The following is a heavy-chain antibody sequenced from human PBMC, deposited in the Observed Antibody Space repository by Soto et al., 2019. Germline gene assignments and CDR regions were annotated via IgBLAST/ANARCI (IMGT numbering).Heavy chain of an antibody. CDR1: GYTFTSYA. D-gene: IGHD1-26*01. V-gene: IGHV1-3*01. CDR2: INAGNGHT. CDR3: ARGGSLYWYFDL. J-gene: IGHJ2*01. Sequence: GASVKVSCKASGYTFTSYAMHWVRQAPGQRLEWMGWINAGNGHTKYSQKFQGRVTITRDTSASTAYMELSSLRSEDTAVCYCARGGSLYWYFDLWGRGTLVTVSS.